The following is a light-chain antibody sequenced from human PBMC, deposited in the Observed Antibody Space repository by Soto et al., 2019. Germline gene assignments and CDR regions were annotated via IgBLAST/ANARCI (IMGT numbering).Light chain of an antibody. V-gene: IGLV2-14*01. CDR1: SSDVGGYNY. J-gene: IGLJ1*01. CDR2: EVN. CDR3: SSKTSSRTPFV. Sequence: QDVRTQPASVSGSPGQSITISCTGTSSDVGGYNYVSWYQQHPGNAPRLMIYEVNNRPSGVPNRFSGSKSGNTASLTISGLQAEDEADYYCSSKTSSRTPFVFGTGTKVTVL.